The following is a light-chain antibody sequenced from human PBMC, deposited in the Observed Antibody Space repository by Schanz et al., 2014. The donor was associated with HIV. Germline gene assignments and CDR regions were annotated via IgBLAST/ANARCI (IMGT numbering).Light chain of an antibody. CDR1: RSDVGGYDH. V-gene: IGLV2-11*01. Sequence: QSALTQPRSVSGSPGQSVAISCTGTRSDVGGYDHVSWYQQHPGKAPKLMIYGVTKRPSGVPDRFSGSKSGNTASLTVSGLQAEDEADYYCSSYAGTGVFGTGTKLTVL. CDR3: SSYAGTGV. CDR2: GVT. J-gene: IGLJ1*01.